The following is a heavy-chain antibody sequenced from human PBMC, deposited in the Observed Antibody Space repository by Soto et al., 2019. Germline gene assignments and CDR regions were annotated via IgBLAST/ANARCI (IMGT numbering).Heavy chain of an antibody. CDR1: GFSLSTDDVG. CDR2: IYWDDDK. D-gene: IGHD6-6*01. J-gene: IGHJ4*02. CDR3: ARSKYSISSFDY. V-gene: IGHV2-5*02. Sequence: ESGPTLVNPTQTLTLTCTFSGFSLSTDDVGVGWIRQPPGKALDWLAVIYWDDDKRYSPPLKSRLTITKDTSKNQVLLTMTNMDPVDTATYFCARSKYSISSFDYWGQGALVTVSS.